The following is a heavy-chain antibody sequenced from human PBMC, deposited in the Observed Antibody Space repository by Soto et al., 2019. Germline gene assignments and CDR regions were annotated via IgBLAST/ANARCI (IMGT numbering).Heavy chain of an antibody. V-gene: IGHV3-30-3*01. J-gene: IGHJ4*02. D-gene: IGHD6-19*01. CDR1: GFTFSSYA. CDR3: ARQNSGWSYYFDY. Sequence: QVQLVESGGGVVQPGRSLRLSCAASGFTFSSYAMHWVRQAPGKGLEWVAVISYDGSTQYYADAMKGRFTISRENSKSKLYLELHTLRAGDTAVYYCARQNSGWSYYFDYWGLGTLVTVSS. CDR2: ISYDGSTQ.